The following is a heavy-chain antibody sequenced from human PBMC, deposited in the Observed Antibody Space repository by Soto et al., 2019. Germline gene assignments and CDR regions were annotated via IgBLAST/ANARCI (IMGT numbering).Heavy chain of an antibody. V-gene: IGHV1-2*04. J-gene: IGHJ6*02. Sequence: ASVKVSCKAPGYTFTGYYMHWVRQAPGQRLEWMGWINPNSGGTNYAQKFQGWVTMTRDTSISTAYMELSRLRSDDTAVYYCASGPHQQVYYGMDVWGQGTTVTVSS. CDR3: ASGPHQQVYYGMDV. CDR1: GYTFTGYY. CDR2: INPNSGGT.